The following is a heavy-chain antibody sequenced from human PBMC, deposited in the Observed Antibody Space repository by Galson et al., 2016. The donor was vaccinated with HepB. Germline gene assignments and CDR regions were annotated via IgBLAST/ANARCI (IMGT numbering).Heavy chain of an antibody. J-gene: IGHJ6*02. CDR2: ISDDGRNK. CDR1: GFTFSSYG. CDR3: AKDHEPITVFEVTYYYAMDV. Sequence: SLRLSCADSGFTFSSYGMHWVRQAPGKGLEWVAVISDDGRNKYHVDSVKGRFTISRDNSKNTLYLQMNSLRPEDTAVYYCAKDHEPITVFEVTYYYAMDVWGQGTRVTVSS. V-gene: IGHV3-30*18. D-gene: IGHD3-3*01.